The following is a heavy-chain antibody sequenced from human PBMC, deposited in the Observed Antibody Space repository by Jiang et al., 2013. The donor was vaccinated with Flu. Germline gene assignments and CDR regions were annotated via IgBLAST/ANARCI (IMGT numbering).Heavy chain of an antibody. Sequence: QTLSLTRAISGDSVSSNSAAWNWIRQSPSRGLEWLGRTYYRSKWYNDYAVSVKSRITINPDTSKNQFSLQLNSVTPEDTAVYYCARELRDAWPLWPRLDYWGQGTLVTVSS. CDR2: TYYRSKWYN. D-gene: IGHD2/OR15-2a*01. V-gene: IGHV6-1*01. CDR3: ARELRDAWPLWPRLDY. CDR1: GDSVSSNSAA. J-gene: IGHJ4*02.